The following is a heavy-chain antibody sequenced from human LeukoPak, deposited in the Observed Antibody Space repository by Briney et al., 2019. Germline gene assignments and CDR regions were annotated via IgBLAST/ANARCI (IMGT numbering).Heavy chain of an antibody. V-gene: IGHV3-66*04. CDR1: GFTVSSNY. J-gene: IGHJ2*01. D-gene: IGHD4-17*01. Sequence: GGSLRLSCAASGFTVSSNYMSWVRQAPGKGLEWVSVIYSGGSTYYADSVKGRFTISRDNSKNTLYLQMNSLRAEDTAVYYCARQAYGDYGYFDLWGRGTLVTVSS. CDR2: IYSGGST. CDR3: ARQAYGDYGYFDL.